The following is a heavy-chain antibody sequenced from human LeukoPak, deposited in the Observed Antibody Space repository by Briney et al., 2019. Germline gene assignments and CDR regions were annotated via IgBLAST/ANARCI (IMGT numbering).Heavy chain of an antibody. CDR2: ISYSGST. D-gene: IGHD2-21*01. J-gene: IGHJ4*02. V-gene: IGHV4-59*01. Sequence: PSETLSLTCTVSRDSISSYYWNWIRQPPGKGLEWIGYISYSGSTNYNPSLKSRVTISLDTSKNQFSLKVRSVTAADTAVYYCARGVDSKSTYFDYWCQGTLVTVSS. CDR3: ARGVDSKSTYFDY. CDR1: RDSISSYY.